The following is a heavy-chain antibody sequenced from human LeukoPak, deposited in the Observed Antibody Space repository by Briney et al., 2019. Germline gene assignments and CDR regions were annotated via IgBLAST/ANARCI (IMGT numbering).Heavy chain of an antibody. D-gene: IGHD6-19*01. J-gene: IGHJ4*02. V-gene: IGHV4-34*01. Sequence: PSETLSLTCAVYGGSFSGYYWSWIRQTPGKGLEWIGGINHSGSTNYNPSLKSRVTISVDTSKNQFSLKLSSVTAADTAVYYCASLEWLAYFDYWGQGTLVTVSS. CDR3: ASLEWLAYFDY. CDR2: INHSGST. CDR1: GGSFSGYY.